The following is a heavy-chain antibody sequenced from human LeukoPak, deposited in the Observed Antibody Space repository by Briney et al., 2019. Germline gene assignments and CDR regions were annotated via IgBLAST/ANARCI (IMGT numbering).Heavy chain of an antibody. D-gene: IGHD1-26*01. CDR3: ATGIVGAGAFDI. J-gene: IGHJ3*02. Sequence: GASVKVSCKVSGYTLTELSMHRVRQAPGKGLEWMGGFDPEDGETIYAQKFQGRVTMTEDTSTDTAYMELSSLRSEDTAVYYCATGIVGAGAFDIWGQGTMVTVSS. CDR2: FDPEDGET. V-gene: IGHV1-24*01. CDR1: GYTLTELS.